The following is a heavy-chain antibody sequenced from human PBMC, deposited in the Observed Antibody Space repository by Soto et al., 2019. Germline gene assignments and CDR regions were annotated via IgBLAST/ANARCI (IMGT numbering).Heavy chain of an antibody. J-gene: IGHJ4*02. V-gene: IGHV3-23*01. CDR3: VKQFHSDPYYFDY. CDR1: GFTFSSYA. Sequence: GGSLRLSCAGSGFTFSSYAMSWVRQAPGKGPEWVSAISGGADSIYYADSVKGRFTVSRDNSKNTLYLQMNSLRAEDTAVYYCVKQFHSDPYYFDYWGQGTLVTVSS. D-gene: IGHD2-21*02. CDR2: ISGGADSI.